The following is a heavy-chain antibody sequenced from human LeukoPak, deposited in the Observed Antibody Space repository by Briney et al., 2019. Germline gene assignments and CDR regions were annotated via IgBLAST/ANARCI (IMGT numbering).Heavy chain of an antibody. CDR2: INSDASST. J-gene: IGHJ3*01. CDR3: ARVQGHPPNGLDV. Sequence: PGGSLRLSCAASGFTFSSYWMHWVRQAPGKGLVWVSRINSDASSTSYADSVKGRFTISRDNAKNTLYLQVNSLRAEDTAVYYCARVQGHPPNGLDVWGQGTMVTVSS. V-gene: IGHV3-74*01. CDR1: GFTFSSYW. D-gene: IGHD2-8*01.